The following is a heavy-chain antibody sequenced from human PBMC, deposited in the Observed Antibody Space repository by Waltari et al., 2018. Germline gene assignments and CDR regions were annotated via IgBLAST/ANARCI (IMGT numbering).Heavy chain of an antibody. CDR2: IVPSDSYT. J-gene: IGHJ5*02. CDR3: AKHGGGNWFDP. Sequence: EVQLVQSGAEVKKPGESLRISCKGSGYSFTSQWISWVRQMPGKGLEWMGRIVPSDSYTNYSPSFQGHVIISVDKSISTAYLQWSSLKALDTAMYYCAKHGGGNWFDPWGQGTLVTVSS. V-gene: IGHV5-10-1*03. D-gene: IGHD3-3*01. CDR1: GYSFTSQW.